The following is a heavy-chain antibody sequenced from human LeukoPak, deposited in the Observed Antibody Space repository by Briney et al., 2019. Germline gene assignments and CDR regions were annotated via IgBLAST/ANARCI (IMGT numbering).Heavy chain of an antibody. CDR2: ISSSSSTI. CDR1: GFTFSSYS. V-gene: IGHV3-48*01. CDR3: ASLSGDRRGDY. Sequence: EGSLRLSCAASGFTFSSYSMNWVRQAPGKGLEWVSYISSSSSTIYYADSVKGRFTISRDNAKNSLYLQMNSLRAEDTAVYYCASLSGDRRGDYWGQGTLVTVSS. J-gene: IGHJ4*02. D-gene: IGHD2-21*02.